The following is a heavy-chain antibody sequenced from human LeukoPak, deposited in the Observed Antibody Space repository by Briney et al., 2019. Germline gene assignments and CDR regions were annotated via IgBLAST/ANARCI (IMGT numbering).Heavy chain of an antibody. V-gene: IGHV4-30-2*01. CDR1: GGSISSGGYS. Sequence: PSETLSLTCAVSGGSISSGGYSWSWIRQPPGKGLEWIGYIYHSGSTYYNLSLKSRVTISVDRSKNQFSLKLSSVTAADTAVYYCARGDYYYYGMDVWGQGTTVTVSS. J-gene: IGHJ6*02. CDR3: ARGDYYYYGMDV. CDR2: IYHSGST.